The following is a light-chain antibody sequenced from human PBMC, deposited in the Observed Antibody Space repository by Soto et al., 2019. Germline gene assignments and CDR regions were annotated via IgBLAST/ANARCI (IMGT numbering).Light chain of an antibody. V-gene: IGKV3-20*01. Sequence: EIVLTQSPGTLSLSPGEGATLSCRASQSVSNSYVAWYQQKPGQAPRLLIFGASSRATGIPDRFSGSGSGKDFTLTISRVEPEDFAVYYCQQYGTTPWTFGQGTKVDFK. CDR1: QSVSNSY. J-gene: IGKJ1*01. CDR3: QQYGTTPWT. CDR2: GAS.